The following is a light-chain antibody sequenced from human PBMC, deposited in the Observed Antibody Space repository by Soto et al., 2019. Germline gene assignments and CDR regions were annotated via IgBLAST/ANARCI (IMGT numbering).Light chain of an antibody. CDR3: MQNTHWPIT. CDR1: QILVYSDGDTY. Sequence: VMMAQSPLSLPVTLGQPSSISCSSSQILVYSDGDTYLSWFQQRPGQSPRRLLSQVSNRDSGVPDRFSGSGSGTDFTLKISSVEADDVAVYYCMQNTHWPITFGQGTRLEI. CDR2: QVS. V-gene: IGKV2-30*01. J-gene: IGKJ5*01.